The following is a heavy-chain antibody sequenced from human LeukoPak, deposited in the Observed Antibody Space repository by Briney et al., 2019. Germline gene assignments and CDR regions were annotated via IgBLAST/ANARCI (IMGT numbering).Heavy chain of an antibody. CDR2: ISGGGETT. CDR3: VKDGGRDTAAAYY. V-gene: IGHV3-23*01. J-gene: IGHJ4*02. D-gene: IGHD6-13*01. CDR1: GFTFNNYA. Sequence: GGSLRLSCAASGFTFNNYAMNWVRQAPGKGLEWVSSISGGGETTYYADSAKGRFTISRDDAKNSLYLQMNGLRAEDTALYYCVKDGGRDTAAAYYWGQGTLVSVSS.